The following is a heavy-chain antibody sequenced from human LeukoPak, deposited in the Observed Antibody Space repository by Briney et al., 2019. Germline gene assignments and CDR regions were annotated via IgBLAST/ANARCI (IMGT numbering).Heavy chain of an antibody. D-gene: IGHD2-2*01. J-gene: IGHJ3*02. CDR1: GFIFSGYG. V-gene: IGHV3-30*03. CDR3: ASTYCTSTRCRLPDDAFEM. CDR2: IAHDESTI. Sequence: GGSLRLSCAASGFIFSGYGMHWVRQAPGKGLEWVALIAHDESTIHYADSVKGRFTISRDNSKNTLYLQMNNLRAEDTALYFCASTYCTSTRCRLPDDAFEMWGQGTMVTVSS.